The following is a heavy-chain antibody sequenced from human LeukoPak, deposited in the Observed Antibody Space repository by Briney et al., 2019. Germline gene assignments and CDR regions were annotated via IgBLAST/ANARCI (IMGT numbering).Heavy chain of an antibody. V-gene: IGHV4-59*01. CDR3: AGLGEDRADYYMDV. CDR2: IYYSGST. D-gene: IGHD3-16*01. CDR1: GGSISSYY. Sequence: PSETLSLTCTVSGGSISSYYWSWIRQPPGKGLEWIGYIYYSGSTNYNPSLKSRVTISVDTSKNQFSLKLSSVTAADTAVYYCAGLGEDRADYYMDVWGKGTTVTVSS. J-gene: IGHJ6*03.